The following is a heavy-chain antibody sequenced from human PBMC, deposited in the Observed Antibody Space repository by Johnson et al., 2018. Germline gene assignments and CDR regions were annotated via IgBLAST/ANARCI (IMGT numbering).Heavy chain of an antibody. CDR3: TRDWRGDGRGIDI. CDR2: IKSNGREM. CDR1: GFTIGSCT. Sequence: VQLVESGGGLVQPGGSLRLSCAASGFTIGSCTMSWVRQAPGKGLEWVANIKSNGREMYYVDSVKGRFFMSRDNSKISVDLTMNTLRAEDTARYYCTRDWRGDGRGIDIWGQGTMVTVSS. V-gene: IGHV3-7*01. J-gene: IGHJ3*02. D-gene: IGHD3-3*01.